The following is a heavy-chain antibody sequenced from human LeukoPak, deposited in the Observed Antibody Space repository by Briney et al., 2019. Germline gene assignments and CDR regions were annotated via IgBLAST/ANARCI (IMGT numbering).Heavy chain of an antibody. Sequence: PGGSLRLSCAASGLTFSSYSMNWVRQAPGKGLEWVSSISSSSVYIFYADSVKGRFTISRDNAKNSLYLQMNSLRAEDTAVYYCARGDLSSGWNIDYWGQGTLVTVSS. CDR3: ARGDLSSGWNIDY. V-gene: IGHV3-21*01. CDR2: ISSSSVYI. CDR1: GLTFSSYS. J-gene: IGHJ4*02. D-gene: IGHD6-19*01.